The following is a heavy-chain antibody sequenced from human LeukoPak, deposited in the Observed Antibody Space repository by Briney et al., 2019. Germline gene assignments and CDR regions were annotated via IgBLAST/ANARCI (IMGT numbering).Heavy chain of an antibody. Sequence: ASVKVSCKASGYTFTDYYIHWVRQAPGQGLEWMGRINPNGGGTNYAQKFQGRVTVTRDTSINTAYMELSSLRSDDTALYYCARGITGGDYWGQGTLVTVSS. CDR3: ARGITGGDY. D-gene: IGHD1-14*01. V-gene: IGHV1-2*06. CDR2: INPNGGGT. CDR1: GYTFTDYY. J-gene: IGHJ4*02.